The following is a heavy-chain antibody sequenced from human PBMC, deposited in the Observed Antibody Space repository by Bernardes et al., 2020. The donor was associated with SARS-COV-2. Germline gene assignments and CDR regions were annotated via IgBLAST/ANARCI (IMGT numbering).Heavy chain of an antibody. D-gene: IGHD3-3*01. J-gene: IGHJ4*02. CDR1: GFTFSSYA. Sequence: VGSLRLSCAASGFTFSSYAMSWVRQAPGKGLEWVSAISGSGGSTYYADSVKGRFTISRDNSKNTLYLQMNSLRAEDTAVYYCAKSPLFGVVLPPFDYWGQGTLVTGSS. CDR3: AKSPLFGVVLPPFDY. CDR2: ISGSGGST. V-gene: IGHV3-23*01.